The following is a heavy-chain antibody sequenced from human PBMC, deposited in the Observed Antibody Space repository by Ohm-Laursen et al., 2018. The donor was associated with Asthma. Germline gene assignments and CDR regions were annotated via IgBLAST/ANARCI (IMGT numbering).Heavy chain of an antibody. CDR1: GYTFTSYG. D-gene: IGHD4-23*01. V-gene: IGHV1-18*04. Sequence: VASVKVSCKSSGYTFTSYGISWVRQAPGQGLEWMGWISAYNGNTNYAQKFQGRVTMTTDTSTSTLYMELSGLRSEDTAVYFCARDTGVGGGNSIDYWGQGTLVTVSS. CDR3: ARDTGVGGGNSIDY. J-gene: IGHJ4*02. CDR2: ISAYNGNT.